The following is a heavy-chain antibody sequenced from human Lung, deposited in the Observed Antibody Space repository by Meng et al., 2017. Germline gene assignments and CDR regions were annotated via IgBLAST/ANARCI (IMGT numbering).Heavy chain of an antibody. Sequence: QVQPVQSGPEVKKPGASVKVSCKASDYTFTGYGVSWVRQAPGQGLEWMAWLGAHDGDTSHAPKFQGRVTVSADRPTATAYMELRSLRSDDTAVYYCARGTPGRGYSDYWGQGTLVTVSS. J-gene: IGHJ4*02. CDR2: LGAHDGDT. CDR3: ARGTPGRGYSDY. CDR1: DYTFTGYG. V-gene: IGHV1-18*01. D-gene: IGHD3-10*01.